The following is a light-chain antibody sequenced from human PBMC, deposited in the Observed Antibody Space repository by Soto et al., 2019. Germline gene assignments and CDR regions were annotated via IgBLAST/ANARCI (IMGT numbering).Light chain of an antibody. Sequence: QSVVTQPASVSGSPGQSLTISCSGTTSGIGFYDYVSWYQQYPGKAHKLLIYGVTIRPSGVPDRFYGSKSGTSASLAISGLQSEDAADYYCATWDDSLNGYVFGTGTKVTVL. CDR3: ATWDDSLNGYV. V-gene: IGLV2-14*01. CDR1: TSGIGFYDY. CDR2: GVT. J-gene: IGLJ1*01.